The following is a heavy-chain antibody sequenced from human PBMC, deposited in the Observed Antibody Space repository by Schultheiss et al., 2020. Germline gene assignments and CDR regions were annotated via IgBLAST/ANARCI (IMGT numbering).Heavy chain of an antibody. CDR3: ARGCSSTSCRLDYYYMDV. Sequence: GESLKISCAASGSTFSSYGMHWVRQAPGKGLEWVAVIWYDGSNKYYADSVKGRFTISRDNSKNTLYLQMNSLRAEDTAVYYCARGCSSTSCRLDYYYMDVWGKGTTVTVSS. CDR2: IWYDGSNK. CDR1: GSTFSSYG. V-gene: IGHV3-33*01. J-gene: IGHJ6*03. D-gene: IGHD2-2*01.